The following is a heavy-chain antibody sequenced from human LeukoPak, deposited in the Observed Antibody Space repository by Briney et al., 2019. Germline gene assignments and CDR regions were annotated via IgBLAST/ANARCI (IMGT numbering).Heavy chain of an antibody. CDR3: ARAPHRYGPTLYNWFDP. D-gene: IGHD3-10*01. J-gene: IGHJ5*02. Sequence: PSETLSLTCTVSGGSISSSSYYWGWIRQPPGKGLEWIGSIYYSGSTYYNPSLKSRVTISVDTSKNQFSLKLSSVTAADTAVYYCARAPHRYGPTLYNWFDPWGQGTLVTVSS. V-gene: IGHV4-39*07. CDR2: IYYSGST. CDR1: GGSISSSSYY.